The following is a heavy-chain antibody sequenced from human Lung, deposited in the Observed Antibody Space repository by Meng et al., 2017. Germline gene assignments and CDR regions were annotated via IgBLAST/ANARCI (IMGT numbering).Heavy chain of an antibody. CDR2: LIAVFDKT. J-gene: IGHJ4*02. V-gene: IGHV1-69*13. CDR3: ARGRRNEPLFDY. CDR1: GGSFSTHT. Sequence: QVQLGQSGAEGKKPGASGKGACKTSGGSFSTHTFSWVRQAPGQGLEWMGGLIAVFDKTKAAPRFQDRVTFTADESTSTAYMELSSLTFDDTAVYFCARGRRNEPLFDYWGQGTLVTVSS. D-gene: IGHD1-14*01.